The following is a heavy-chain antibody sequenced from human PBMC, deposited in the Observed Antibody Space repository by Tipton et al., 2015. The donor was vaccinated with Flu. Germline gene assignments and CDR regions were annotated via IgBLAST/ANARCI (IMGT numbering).Heavy chain of an antibody. CDR2: ISWNGDSI. D-gene: IGHD1-26*01. Sequence: SLRLSCAASGFTFDDYAMHWVRQRPGKGLEWVSRISWNGDSIHYAGSVKGRFTISRDNGKNSLYLQMNSLRPEDTAFYYCARVSGSYSGHFDYWGQGALVAVSS. V-gene: IGHV3-9*01. CDR3: ARVSGSYSGHFDY. CDR1: GFTFDDYA. J-gene: IGHJ4*02.